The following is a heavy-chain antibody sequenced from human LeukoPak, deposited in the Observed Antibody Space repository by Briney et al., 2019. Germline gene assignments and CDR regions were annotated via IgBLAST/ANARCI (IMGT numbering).Heavy chain of an antibody. CDR1: GFTFSSYA. CDR2: ISYDGSNK. J-gene: IGHJ4*02. Sequence: GGSLRLSCAASGFTFSSYAMHWVRQAPGKGLEWVAVISYDGSNKYYADSVKGRFTISRDNSKNTLYLQMNSLRAEDTAVYYCARSRGYYDSSGYYWGTYYFDYWGEGTLVTVSS. CDR3: ARSRGYYDSSGYYWGTYYFDY. V-gene: IGHV3-30*04. D-gene: IGHD3-22*01.